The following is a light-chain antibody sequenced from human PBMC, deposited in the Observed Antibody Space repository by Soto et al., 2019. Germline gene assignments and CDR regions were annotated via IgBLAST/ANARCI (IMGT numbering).Light chain of an antibody. J-gene: IGKJ5*01. CDR2: DAY. CDR1: QSVSRY. CDR3: VQGRKWGE. V-gene: IGKV3-11*01. Sequence: EIVLTQCPATLSLSPGEGATLSCRASQSVSRYLAWYQQKPGQAPRLLIYDAYNRATGIPARFSGSGSGTDFALPVGRVGSGDFAVYFWVQGRKWGEFGLGTRVEIK.